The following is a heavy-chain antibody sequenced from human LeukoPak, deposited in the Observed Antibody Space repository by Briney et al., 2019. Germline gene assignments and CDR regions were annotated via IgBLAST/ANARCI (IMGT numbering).Heavy chain of an antibody. D-gene: IGHD6-13*01. J-gene: IGHJ4*02. CDR3: ARLIGFTIAAAATDY. V-gene: IGHV3-21*01. Sequence: GGSLRLSCAASGFTFSDYDMSWVRQAPGKGLEWVSSMTTTSSFMYYADSVKGRFTIPRDNAKNSLYLQMNSLRAEDTALYYCARLIGFTIAAAATDYWGQGALVTVSS. CDR2: MTTTSSFM. CDR1: GFTFSDYD.